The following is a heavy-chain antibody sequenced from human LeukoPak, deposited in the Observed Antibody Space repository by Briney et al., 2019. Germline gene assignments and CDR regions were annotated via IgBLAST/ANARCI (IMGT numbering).Heavy chain of an antibody. CDR3: ARDYYDSSGHTSVGFQH. V-gene: IGHV1-46*01. J-gene: IGHJ1*01. CDR1: GYTFTGYY. D-gene: IGHD3-22*01. CDR2: INPSGGST. Sequence: ASVKVSCKASGYTFTGYYMHWVRQAPGQGLEWMGIINPSGGSTSYAQKFQGRVTMTRNTSTSTVYMELSSLRSEDTAVYYCARDYYDSSGHTSVGFQHWGQGTLVTVSS.